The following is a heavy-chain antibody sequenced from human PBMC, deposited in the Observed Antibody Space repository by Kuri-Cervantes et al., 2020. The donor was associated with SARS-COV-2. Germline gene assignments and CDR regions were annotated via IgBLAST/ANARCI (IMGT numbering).Heavy chain of an antibody. CDR2: ISSSSSYI. CDR3: ARDPPSPYCSGGSCRTDV. CDR1: RFTFSSYW. D-gene: IGHD2-15*01. J-gene: IGHJ6*02. Sequence: GGSRRLACAASRFTFSSYWMNWVRQAPGKGLEWVSSISSSSSYIYYADSVKGRFTISRDNAKNSLYLQMNSLRAEDTAVYYCARDPPSPYCSGGSCRTDVWGQGTTVTVSS. V-gene: IGHV3-21*01.